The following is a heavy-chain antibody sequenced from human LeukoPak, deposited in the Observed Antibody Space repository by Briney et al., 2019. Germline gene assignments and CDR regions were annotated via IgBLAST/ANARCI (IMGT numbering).Heavy chain of an antibody. Sequence: GESLKISFKGSGYSFTSYWIGWVRQMPGKGLEWMGIIYPGDSDTRYSPSFQGQVTISADKSISTAYLQWSSLKASDTAMYYCARLDQAIDDIAAAGTIGAEGWFDPWGQGTLVTVSS. CDR3: ARLDQAIDDIAAAGTIGAEGWFDP. V-gene: IGHV5-51*01. CDR1: GYSFTSYW. CDR2: IYPGDSDT. J-gene: IGHJ5*02. D-gene: IGHD6-13*01.